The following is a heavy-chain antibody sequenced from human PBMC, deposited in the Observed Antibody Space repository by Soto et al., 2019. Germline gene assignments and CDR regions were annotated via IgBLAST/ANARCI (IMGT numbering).Heavy chain of an antibody. CDR3: ARDYGSAVAGLFAEYFQH. CDR2: IWYDGSNK. Sequence: GGSLRLSCAASGFTFSSYGMHWVRQAPGKGLEWVAVIWYDGSNKYYADSVKGRFTISRDNSKNTLYLQMNSLRAEDTAVYYCARDYGSAVAGLFAEYFQHWGQGTLVTVSS. J-gene: IGHJ1*01. V-gene: IGHV3-33*01. CDR1: GFTFSSYG. D-gene: IGHD6-19*01.